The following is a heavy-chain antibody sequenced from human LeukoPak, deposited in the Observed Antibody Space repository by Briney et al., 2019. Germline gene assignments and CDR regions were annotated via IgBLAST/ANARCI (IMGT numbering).Heavy chain of an antibody. CDR1: GFTFSSYS. J-gene: IGHJ4*02. CDR3: AKVREKQQWLVHYFDN. CDR2: ISSSTSTM. Sequence: PGGSLRLSCAASGFTFSSYSMNWVRQAPGKGLEWVSYISSSTSTMFYADSVKGRFIISRDNAKNSLYLQMSSLRAEDTAVYYCAKVREKQQWLVHYFDNWGQGTLVTVSS. D-gene: IGHD6-19*01. V-gene: IGHV3-48*04.